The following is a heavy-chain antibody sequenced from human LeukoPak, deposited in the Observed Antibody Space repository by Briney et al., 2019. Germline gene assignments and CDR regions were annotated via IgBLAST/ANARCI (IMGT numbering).Heavy chain of an antibody. CDR3: ARDFVGIDY. CDR1: GFTFSSYE. D-gene: IGHD2-21*01. J-gene: IGHJ4*02. V-gene: IGHV3-48*03. Sequence: GGSLRLSCAASGFTFSSYEMNWVRQAPGKGLEWVSYISTSGSTIYYADSVKGRFTISRGNAKNSLYLQMNSLRAEDTAVYYCARDFVGIDYWGQGTLVTVSS. CDR2: ISTSGSTI.